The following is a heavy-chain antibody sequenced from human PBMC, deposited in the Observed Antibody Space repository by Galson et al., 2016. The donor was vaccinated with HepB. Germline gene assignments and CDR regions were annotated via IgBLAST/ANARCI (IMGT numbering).Heavy chain of an antibody. Sequence: ETLSLTCAVEGGTFNGYYWSWIRQRPGKGLEWIGEITHSGTTNYSPSLTSRVTISVEPSKTQFSLRLSSVTAADAAVYYCARGHYRVDTAPIRFWGQGTLVTVAS. V-gene: IGHV4-34*01. D-gene: IGHD3-16*01. J-gene: IGHJ4*02. CDR1: GGTFNGYY. CDR2: ITHSGTT. CDR3: ARGHYRVDTAPIRF.